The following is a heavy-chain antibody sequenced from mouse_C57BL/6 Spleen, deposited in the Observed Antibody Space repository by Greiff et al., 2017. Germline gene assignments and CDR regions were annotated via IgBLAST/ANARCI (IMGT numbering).Heavy chain of an antibody. V-gene: IGHV2-5*01. J-gene: IGHJ4*01. CDR2: IWRGGST. CDR1: GFSLTSYG. D-gene: IGHD1-1*01. Sequence: VKLVESGPGLVQPSQSLSITCTVSGFSLTSYGVHWVRQSPGKGLEWLGVIWRGGSTDYNAAFMSRLSITKDNSKSQVFFKMNSLQADDTAIYYWYSSSHAMDYWGQGTSVTVSS. CDR3: YSSSHAMDY.